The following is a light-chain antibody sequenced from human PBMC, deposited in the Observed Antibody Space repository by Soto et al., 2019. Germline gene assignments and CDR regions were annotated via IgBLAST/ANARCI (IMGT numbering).Light chain of an antibody. CDR1: QSVSNW. CDR2: KAS. J-gene: IGKJ2*01. V-gene: IGKV1-5*03. Sequence: DVEMTQSPSTLPTSIGDRVTINCRASQSVSNWLAWYQQKPGKATKLLIYKASRLESGVPSRFSASGSGTDFTLTINSLQSDDFATYFCQQYSKESTFGQGTKLEIK. CDR3: QQYSKEST.